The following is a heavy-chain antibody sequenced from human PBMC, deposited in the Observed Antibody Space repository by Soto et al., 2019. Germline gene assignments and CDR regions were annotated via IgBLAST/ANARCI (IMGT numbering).Heavy chain of an antibody. V-gene: IGHV3-30*18. CDR3: AKGKSWELLAIDY. J-gene: IGHJ4*02. Sequence: QVQLVESGGGVVQPGRSLRLSCAASGFTFSSYGMHWVRQAPGKGLEWVAVISYDGSNKYYADSVKGRFSISRDNSKNTLYLQMNSLRAEDTAVYYCAKGKSWELLAIDYWGQGTLVTVSS. D-gene: IGHD1-26*01. CDR1: GFTFSSYG. CDR2: ISYDGSNK.